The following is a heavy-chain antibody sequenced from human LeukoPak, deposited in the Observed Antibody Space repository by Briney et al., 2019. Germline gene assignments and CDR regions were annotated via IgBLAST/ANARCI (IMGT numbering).Heavy chain of an antibody. J-gene: IGHJ5*02. CDR3: ATDAGYWLDP. V-gene: IGHV1-8*01. D-gene: IGHD1-14*01. CDR2: MNPKTGNT. Sequence: ASVKASCKASGHTFTTDDINWVRQAPGHGLEWMGWMNPKTGNTGYAQKFQGRVTMTRDTSISTAYMELSSLRSDDTAVYYCATDAGYWLDPWGQGTLVTVS. CDR1: GHTFTTDD.